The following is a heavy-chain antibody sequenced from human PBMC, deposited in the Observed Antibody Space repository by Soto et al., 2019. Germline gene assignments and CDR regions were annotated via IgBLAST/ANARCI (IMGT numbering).Heavy chain of an antibody. D-gene: IGHD6-13*01. Sequence: GASVKVSCKASGYTFTSYYMHWVRQAPGQGLEWMGWISAYNGNTDYEQKFQGRVTMTTDTSTSTAHMELRSLRSDDTAVYYCAREGSRSGRPRPHTYIDYWGQGTLVTVSS. CDR1: GYTFTSYY. CDR3: AREGSRSGRPRPHTYIDY. CDR2: ISAYNGNT. J-gene: IGHJ4*02. V-gene: IGHV1-18*04.